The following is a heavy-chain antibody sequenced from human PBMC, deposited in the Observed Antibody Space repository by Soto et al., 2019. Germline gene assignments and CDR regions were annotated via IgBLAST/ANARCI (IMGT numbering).Heavy chain of an antibody. CDR2: IYYSGST. J-gene: IGHJ6*02. Sequence: LSLTCTVSGGSISSGGYYWSWIRQPPGKGLEWIGYIYYSGSTDYNPSLKSRVTISVDTSKNQFSLKLSSVTAADTAVYYCARDRSSISDNDYYYGMDVWGQGTTVTVSS. D-gene: IGHD6-13*01. CDR1: GGSISSGGYY. CDR3: ARDRSSISDNDYYYGMDV. V-gene: IGHV4-61*08.